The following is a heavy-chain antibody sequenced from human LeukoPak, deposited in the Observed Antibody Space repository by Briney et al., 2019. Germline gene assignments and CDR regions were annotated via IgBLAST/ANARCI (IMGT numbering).Heavy chain of an antibody. D-gene: IGHD3-22*01. CDR3: AKVRGHYDSSGYHPDY. CDR1: GFTFSSYA. V-gene: IGHV3-23*01. CDR2: ISGSGGST. Sequence: PGGSLRLSCAASGFTFSSYAMSWARQAPGKGLEWVSAISGSGGSTYYADSVKGRFTISRDNSKNTLYLQMNSLRAEDTAVYYCAKVRGHYDSSGYHPDYWGQGTLVTVSS. J-gene: IGHJ4*02.